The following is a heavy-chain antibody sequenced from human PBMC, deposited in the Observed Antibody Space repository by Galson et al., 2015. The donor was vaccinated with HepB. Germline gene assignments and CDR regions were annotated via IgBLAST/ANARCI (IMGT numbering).Heavy chain of an antibody. Sequence: SLRLSCAASGFTFSSYSMNWVRQAPGKGLEWVSYISSSSSTIYYADSVKGRFTISRDNAKNSLYLQMNSLRAEDTAVYYCAREKLGRRYYYYGMDVWGQGTTVTVSS. J-gene: IGHJ6*02. D-gene: IGHD7-27*01. CDR3: AREKLGRRYYYYGMDV. V-gene: IGHV3-48*01. CDR1: GFTFSSYS. CDR2: ISSSSSTI.